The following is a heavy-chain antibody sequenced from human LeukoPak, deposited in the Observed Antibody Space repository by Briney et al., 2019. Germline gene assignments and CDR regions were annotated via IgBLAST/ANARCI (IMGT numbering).Heavy chain of an antibody. D-gene: IGHD5-24*01. Sequence: SETLSLTCTVSGGSVSNYYWSWIRQPPGKGLEWIGYSYHSGRTNYNPSLESRVTISVDRSKNQFSLKLSSVTAADTAVYYCARVTPLRRWLHDYWGQGTLVTVSS. CDR1: GGSVSNYY. J-gene: IGHJ4*02. V-gene: IGHV4-59*02. CDR3: ARVTPLRRWLHDY. CDR2: SYHSGRT.